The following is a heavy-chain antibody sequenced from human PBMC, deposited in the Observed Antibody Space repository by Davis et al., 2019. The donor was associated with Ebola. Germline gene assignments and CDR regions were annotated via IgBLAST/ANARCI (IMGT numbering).Heavy chain of an antibody. V-gene: IGHV4-31*03. D-gene: IGHD3-22*01. CDR2: IYYSGST. J-gene: IGHJ6*02. Sequence: MPSETLSLTCTVSGGSISSGGYYWSWIRQHPGKGLEWIGYIYYSGSTYYNPSLKSRVTISVDTSKNQFSLKLSSVTAADTAVYYCASNYYDSSGYLLYYYGMDVWGQGTTVTVSS. CDR1: GGSISSGGYY. CDR3: ASNYYDSSGYLLYYYGMDV.